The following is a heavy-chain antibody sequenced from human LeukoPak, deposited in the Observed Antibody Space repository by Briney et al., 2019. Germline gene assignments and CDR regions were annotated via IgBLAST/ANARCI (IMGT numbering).Heavy chain of an antibody. V-gene: IGHV1-18*01. CDR3: ARDPGITMVRGIIISGNNWFDP. J-gene: IGHJ5*02. D-gene: IGHD3-10*01. CDR1: GYTFTSYG. CDR2: ISAYNGNT. Sequence: GASVRVSCKASGYTFTSYGISWVRQAPGQGLEWMGWISAYNGNTNYAQKLQGRVTMTPDTSTSTAYMVLRSLRSDDTAVYYCARDPGITMVRGIIISGNNWFDPWGQETLVTVSS.